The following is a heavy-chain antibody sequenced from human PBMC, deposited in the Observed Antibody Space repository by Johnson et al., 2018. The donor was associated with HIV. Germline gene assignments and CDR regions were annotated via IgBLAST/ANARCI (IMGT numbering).Heavy chain of an antibody. J-gene: IGHJ3*02. CDR1: GLTFSNYG. CDR2: IYSGGST. CDR3: AKEQESIPLNDAFDI. Sequence: QVQLVESGGGVVQPGRSLRLSCAVSGLTFSNYGMHWVRQAPGKWLEWVSVIYSGGSTYYADSVKGRFTISRDNSKNTLYLQMNSLRAEDTAVYCCAKEQESIPLNDAFDIWGQGTMVTLSS. V-gene: IGHV3-NL1*01. D-gene: IGHD2-21*01.